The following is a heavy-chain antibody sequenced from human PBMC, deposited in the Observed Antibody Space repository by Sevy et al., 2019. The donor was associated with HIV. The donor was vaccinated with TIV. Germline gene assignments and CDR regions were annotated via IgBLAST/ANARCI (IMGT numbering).Heavy chain of an antibody. Sequence: GGSLRLSCAASGFTFNIYAMSWVRQAPGRGLEWVSSITGGGGTLTYADSVKGRFTISRDNSKNTVYLQMSNLRGEDTAVYYCAKAPGIPIAGSPVHFDNWGHGTLVTVSS. V-gene: IGHV3-23*01. D-gene: IGHD6-19*01. J-gene: IGHJ4*01. CDR3: AKAPGIPIAGSPVHFDN. CDR1: GFTFNIYA. CDR2: ITGGGGTL.